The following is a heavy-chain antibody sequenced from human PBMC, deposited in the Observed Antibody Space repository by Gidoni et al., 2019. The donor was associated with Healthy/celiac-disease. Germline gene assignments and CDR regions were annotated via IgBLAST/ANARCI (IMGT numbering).Heavy chain of an antibody. J-gene: IGHJ3*02. CDR2: ISAYNGNT. V-gene: IGHV1-18*01. D-gene: IGHD2-2*01. CDR3: ERDGGYCSSTSCLSVNAFDI. Sequence: QVQLVQSGAEVKKPGASVKVSCKASGYTFTSYGISWVRQAPGQGLEWMGWISAYNGNTNYAQKLQGRVTMTTDTSTSTAYMELRSLRSDDTAVYYCERDGGYCSSTSCLSVNAFDIWGQGTMVTVSS. CDR1: GYTFTSYG.